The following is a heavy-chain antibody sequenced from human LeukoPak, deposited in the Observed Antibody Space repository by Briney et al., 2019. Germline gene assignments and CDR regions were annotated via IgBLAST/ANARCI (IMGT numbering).Heavy chain of an antibody. D-gene: IGHD6-19*01. Sequence: GGSLRLSCAASGFPLDDYAMHWVRQAPGKGLEWVSGISWNSGNIGYADSVKGRFTISRDNAKNSLYLQMNSLRAEDTAVYYCARDDGAVAAFDYWGQGTLVTVSS. V-gene: IGHV3-9*01. CDR3: ARDDGAVAAFDY. CDR2: ISWNSGNI. CDR1: GFPLDDYA. J-gene: IGHJ4*02.